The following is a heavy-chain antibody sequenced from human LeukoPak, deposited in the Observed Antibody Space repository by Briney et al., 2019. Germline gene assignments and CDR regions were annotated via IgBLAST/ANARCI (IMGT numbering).Heavy chain of an antibody. D-gene: IGHD2-21*02. J-gene: IGHJ4*02. Sequence: GASVKVSCKASEYTFTGYYMHWVRQAPGQGLEWMGWIIPNSGGTNYAQKFQGRVTMTRDTSISTAYMELSRLRSDDTAVYYCARGKTTVYCGGDCYGFDYWGQGTLVTVSS. CDR3: ARGKTTVYCGGDCYGFDY. V-gene: IGHV1-2*02. CDR1: EYTFTGYY. CDR2: IIPNSGGT.